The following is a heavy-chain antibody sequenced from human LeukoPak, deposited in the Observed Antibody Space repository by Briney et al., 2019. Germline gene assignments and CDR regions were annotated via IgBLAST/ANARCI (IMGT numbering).Heavy chain of an antibody. Sequence: GASVKVSCKASGYTFTSYGISWVRQAPGQGLEWMGWISAYSGNTNYAQKFQGRVTMTRDTSTSTVYMELSSLRSEDTAVYYCARTLSNAYSSGWTSFDYWGQGTLVTVSS. CDR3: ARTLSNAYSSGWTSFDY. J-gene: IGHJ4*02. CDR1: GYTFTSYG. V-gene: IGHV1-18*01. CDR2: ISAYSGNT. D-gene: IGHD6-19*01.